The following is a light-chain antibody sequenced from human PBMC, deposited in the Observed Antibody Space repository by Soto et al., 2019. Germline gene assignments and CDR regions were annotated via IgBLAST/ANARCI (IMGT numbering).Light chain of an antibody. CDR2: EVS. V-gene: IGLV2-23*02. CDR1: SSDVGSYNL. CDR3: CSYAGSSTYV. J-gene: IGLJ1*01. Sequence: LTQPGFVTGCPAQSITNSYNGTSSDVGSYNLVSWYQQHPGKAPKLMIYEVSKRPSGVSNRFSGSKSGNTASLTISGLQAEDEADYYCCSYAGSSTYVFGTGTKVTVL.